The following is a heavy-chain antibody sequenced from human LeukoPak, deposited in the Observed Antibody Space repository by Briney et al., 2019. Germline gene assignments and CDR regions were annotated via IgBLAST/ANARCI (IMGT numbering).Heavy chain of an antibody. CDR3: VIDLGDYNDF. D-gene: IGHD2-15*01. Sequence: PGGSLRLSCAVSGLTFSSYWMHWVRHAPGRGLLWVSRINTQGTYTNYADSVKGRFTISRDNAKNTLYLQMSSLRADDTAVYYCVIDLGDYNDFWGEGTLVSVSS. V-gene: IGHV3-74*01. CDR1: GLTFSSYW. J-gene: IGHJ4*02. CDR2: INTQGTYT.